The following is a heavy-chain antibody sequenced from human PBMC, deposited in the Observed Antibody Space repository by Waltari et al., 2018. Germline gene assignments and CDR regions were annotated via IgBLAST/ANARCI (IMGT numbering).Heavy chain of an antibody. CDR3: ARLEPEDAFDI. Sequence: QLQLQESGPGLVKPSETLSLTCTVSGGSISSSSYYWGWIRQPPGKGLEWIGSIYYSGGTSDDPSLTSRGTISVDTSKNQFSLKLSSVTAADTAVYYCARLEPEDAFDIWGQGTMVTVSS. CDR2: IYYSGGT. J-gene: IGHJ3*02. V-gene: IGHV4-39*07. CDR1: GGSISSSSYY.